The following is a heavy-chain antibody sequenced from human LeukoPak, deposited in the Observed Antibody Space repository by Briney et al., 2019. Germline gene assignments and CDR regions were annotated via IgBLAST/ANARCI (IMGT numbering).Heavy chain of an antibody. CDR2: IYTSGST. Sequence: SETLSLTCTVSGGSISSYYWSWIRQPAGKGLEWIGRIYTSGSTNYNPSLKSRVTMSVDTSKNQFSLKLSSVTAADTAVCYCARGVATRIGGAFDIWGQGTMVTVSS. CDR1: GGSISSYY. J-gene: IGHJ3*02. CDR3: ARGVATRIGGAFDI. V-gene: IGHV4-4*07. D-gene: IGHD2-15*01.